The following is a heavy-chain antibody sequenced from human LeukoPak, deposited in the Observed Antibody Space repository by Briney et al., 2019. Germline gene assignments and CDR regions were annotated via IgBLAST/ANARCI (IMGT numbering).Heavy chain of an antibody. CDR2: INHSGST. Sequence: GSLRLSCAASGFTFSSYAMSWVRQPPGKGLEWIGEINHSGSTNYNPSLKSRVTISVDTSKNQFSLKLSSVTAADTAVYYCARDGGSYYGGGPDYFDYWGQGTLVTVSS. J-gene: IGHJ4*02. CDR3: ARDGGSYYGGGPDYFDY. V-gene: IGHV4-34*01. D-gene: IGHD1-26*01. CDR1: GFTFSSYA.